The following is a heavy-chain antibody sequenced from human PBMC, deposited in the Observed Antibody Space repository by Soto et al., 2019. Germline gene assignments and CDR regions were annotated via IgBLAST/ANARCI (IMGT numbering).Heavy chain of an antibody. Sequence: SLRLSCAASGFTFRSFTMNWVRQAPGTGLEWVSTISSNSAYIYYTDALRGRFTVSRDNARNSLYLQIDSLGVEDTAVYYCATPYYFNHWGPGTLVTVSS. D-gene: IGHD3-16*01. J-gene: IGHJ1*01. CDR2: ISSNSAYI. CDR1: GFTFRSFT. V-gene: IGHV3-21*06. CDR3: ATPYYFNH.